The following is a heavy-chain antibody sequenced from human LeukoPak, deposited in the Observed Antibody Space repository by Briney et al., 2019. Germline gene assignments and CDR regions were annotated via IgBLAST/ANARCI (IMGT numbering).Heavy chain of an antibody. D-gene: IGHD1-14*01. CDR2: LSLISGTA. Sequence: AVKVSCKASGGTFSSYAISWVRLAPGPGREWMGGLSLISGTANYAQEFQGRVTFTTDESTSTAYMELTSLRSEDTAVYYCARGGTFYRRTLLNYFDYWGQGSLVTVSS. V-gene: IGHV1-69*05. CDR1: GGTFSSYA. CDR3: ARGGTFYRRTLLNYFDY. J-gene: IGHJ4*02.